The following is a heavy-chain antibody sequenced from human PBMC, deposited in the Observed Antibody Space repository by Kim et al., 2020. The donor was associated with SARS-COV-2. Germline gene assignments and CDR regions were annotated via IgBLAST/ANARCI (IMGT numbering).Heavy chain of an antibody. J-gene: IGHJ1*01. CDR3: ARHEGRSTTLEYFQH. Sequence: PSVQGDVTISADKSISTAYLQWSSLKASDTAMYYCARHEGRSTTLEYFQHWGQGTLVTVSS. D-gene: IGHD2-2*01. V-gene: IGHV5-10-1*01.